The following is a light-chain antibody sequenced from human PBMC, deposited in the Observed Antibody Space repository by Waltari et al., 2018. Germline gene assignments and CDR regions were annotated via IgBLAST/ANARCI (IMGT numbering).Light chain of an antibody. CDR3: QQYYSIPYT. V-gene: IGKV4-1*01. Sequence: DIVMTQSPDSLAVSLGERATINCKSNQSVLNTSNNRNYLAWYQQRPGQPPNLLIYWTSTRESGVPDRFSGSGAGTDFTLTISNLQAEDVAVYFCQQYYSIPYTFGQGTKLEIK. J-gene: IGKJ2*01. CDR2: WTS. CDR1: QSVLNTSNNRNY.